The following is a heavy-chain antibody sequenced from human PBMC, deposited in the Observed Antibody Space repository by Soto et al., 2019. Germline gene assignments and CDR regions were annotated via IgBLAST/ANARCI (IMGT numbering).Heavy chain of an antibody. CDR1: GYTFTSYY. Sequence: ASVKVSFKASGYTFTSYYMHWVRQAPGQGLEWMGIINPSGGSTSYAQKFQGRVTMTRDTSTSTVYMELSSLRSEDTAVYYCARDGSATPFERASCGGSCYSDYWGQGTLVTVSS. J-gene: IGHJ4*02. CDR3: ARDGSATPFERASCGGSCYSDY. CDR2: INPSGGST. V-gene: IGHV1-46*01. D-gene: IGHD2-15*01.